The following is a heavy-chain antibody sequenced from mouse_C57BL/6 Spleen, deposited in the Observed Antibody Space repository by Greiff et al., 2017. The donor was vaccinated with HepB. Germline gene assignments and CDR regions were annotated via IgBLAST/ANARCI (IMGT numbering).Heavy chain of an antibody. CDR3: ARWLLHFDY. CDR1: GYTFTDYN. V-gene: IGHV1-18*01. Sequence: EVKLMESGPELVKPGASVKIPCKASGYTFTDYNMDWVKQSHGKSLEWIGDINPNNGGTIYNQKFKGKATLTVDKSSSTAYMELRSLTSEDTAVYYCARWLLHFDYWGQGTTLTVSS. D-gene: IGHD2-3*01. J-gene: IGHJ2*01. CDR2: INPNNGGT.